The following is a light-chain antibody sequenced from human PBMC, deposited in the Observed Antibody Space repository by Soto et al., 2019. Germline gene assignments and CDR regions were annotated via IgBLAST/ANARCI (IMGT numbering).Light chain of an antibody. CDR2: DAS. CDR1: QSVSRW. V-gene: IGKV1-5*01. Sequence: DIQMTQSPSTLSASVGDRVTITCRASQSVSRWLAWYQQKPGKAPKVLIWDASSLQRGVPSRFSGSGSGTEFALTISSLQPDDFATYYCPQYNAYSTCTFGQGTKVDIK. J-gene: IGKJ1*01. CDR3: PQYNAYSTCT.